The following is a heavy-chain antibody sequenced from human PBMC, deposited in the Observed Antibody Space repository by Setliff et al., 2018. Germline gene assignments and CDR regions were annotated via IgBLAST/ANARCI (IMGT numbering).Heavy chain of an antibody. CDR2: MYGNS. Sequence: PSETLSLTCTVSGGSISGHYWTWIRQPAGKGLEWIGRMYGNSDYNPSLKSRVAISVDTSKNQFSLTLSSVTAADTAVYYCARMSGFLYMDVWGKGTTVTVSS. V-gene: IGHV4-4*07. D-gene: IGHD3-3*01. CDR3: ARMSGFLYMDV. CDR1: GGSISGHY. J-gene: IGHJ6*03.